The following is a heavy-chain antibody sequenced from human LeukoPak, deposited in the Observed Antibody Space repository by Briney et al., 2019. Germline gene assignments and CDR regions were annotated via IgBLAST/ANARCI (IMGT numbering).Heavy chain of an antibody. CDR1: GFSVSSDY. CDR3: ARDKNGLTWFYP. J-gene: IGHJ5*02. V-gene: IGHV3-66*01. CDR2: IYTGGST. D-gene: IGHD2-2*03. Sequence: PGGSLRLSCAASGFSVSSDYINWVRQAPGRGLEWVSVIYTGGSTYYADSVKGRFTISRDKSKNTVYLQINSLRVEDTAVYYCARDKNGLTWFYPWGQGTLVTVSS.